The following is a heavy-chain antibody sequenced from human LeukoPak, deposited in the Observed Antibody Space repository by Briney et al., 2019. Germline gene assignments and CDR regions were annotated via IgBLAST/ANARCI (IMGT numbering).Heavy chain of an antibody. D-gene: IGHD3-9*01. J-gene: IGHJ4*02. Sequence: ASVKVSCKASGYTFTSYAISWVRQAPGQGLEWMGWISAYNGNTNYAQKLQGRVTMTTDTSTSTAYMELRSLRSDDTAVYYCARVFSVRGLTGYYYWGQGPLVTVSS. V-gene: IGHV1-18*01. CDR3: ARVFSVRGLTGYYY. CDR1: GYTFTSYA. CDR2: ISAYNGNT.